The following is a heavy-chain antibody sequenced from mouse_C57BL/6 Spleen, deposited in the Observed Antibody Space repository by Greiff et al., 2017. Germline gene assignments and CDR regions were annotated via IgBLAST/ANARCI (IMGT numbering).Heavy chain of an antibody. CDR3: AVDSAGYVFDY. D-gene: IGHD3-2*02. CDR2: IYPRSGNT. J-gene: IGHJ2*01. CDR1: GYTFTSYG. V-gene: IGHV1-81*01. Sequence: VQLQQSGAELARPGASVKLSCKASGYTFTSYGISWVKQRTGQSLEWIGEIYPRSGNTYYNEKFKGKATLTADKSSSTAYMGLRSLPSDDSAVYYCAVDSAGYVFDYWGQGTTLTVSS.